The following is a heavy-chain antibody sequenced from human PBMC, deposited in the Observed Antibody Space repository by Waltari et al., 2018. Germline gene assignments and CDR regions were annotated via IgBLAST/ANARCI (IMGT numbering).Heavy chain of an antibody. CDR1: GGSFSGYY. V-gene: IGHV4-34*01. CDR3: ARGDRVGVIATAPSSWFDP. J-gene: IGHJ5*02. CDR2: INHSGST. D-gene: IGHD2-21*01. Sequence: QVQLQQWGAGLLKPSETLSLTCAVYGGSFSGYYWSWIRQPPGKGLEWVGEINHSGSTNYNPSPKSRVTISVDTYKNQFSLKLSAVTASDTAVYYCARGDRVGVIATAPSSWFDPWGQGTLVTVSS.